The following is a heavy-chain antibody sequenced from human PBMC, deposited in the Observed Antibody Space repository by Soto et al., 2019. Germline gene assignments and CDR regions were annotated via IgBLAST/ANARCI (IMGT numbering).Heavy chain of an antibody. Sequence: QVQLQQWGAGLLKPSETLSLTCAVYGGSFSGYYWSWIRQPPGKGLEWIGEINHSGSTNYNPSLKSRVTRSVDTSKNQFSLKLSSVTAADTAVYYCARGQKYYGSGSYYRVANWFDPWGQGTLVTVSS. CDR1: GGSFSGYY. D-gene: IGHD3-10*01. CDR3: ARGQKYYGSGSYYRVANWFDP. J-gene: IGHJ5*02. V-gene: IGHV4-34*01. CDR2: INHSGST.